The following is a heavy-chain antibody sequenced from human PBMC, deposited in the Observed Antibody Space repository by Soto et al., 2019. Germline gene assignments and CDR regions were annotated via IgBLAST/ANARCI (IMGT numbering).Heavy chain of an antibody. J-gene: IGHJ6*02. CDR2: IFSSGTT. V-gene: IGHV4-30-4*01. Sequence: TLSLTCTVSGDSISSGNKYWSWIRQPPGKGLEWIGYIFSSGTTYYNPSLKSRLTMSLDASQNQFSLKLNSLTDADTAVYFCARVPSPFDYYYAMDVWGQGTTVTVSS. CDR3: ARVPSPFDYYYAMDV. CDR1: GDSISSGNKY. D-gene: IGHD3-16*01.